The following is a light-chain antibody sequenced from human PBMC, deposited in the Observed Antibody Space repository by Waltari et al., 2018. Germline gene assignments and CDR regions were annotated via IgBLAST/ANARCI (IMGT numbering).Light chain of an antibody. CDR2: GKN. V-gene: IGLV3-19*01. J-gene: IGLJ3*02. Sequence: SSELTQDPAVSVALGQTVRITCQGDSLRSYYATWYQQKSGQAHLLVIYGKNNRPSGISDRFSGSTSGNTASLTITGAQAEDEADYYCNSRDSSGNHVLFGGGTKLTVL. CDR1: SLRSYY. CDR3: NSRDSSGNHVL.